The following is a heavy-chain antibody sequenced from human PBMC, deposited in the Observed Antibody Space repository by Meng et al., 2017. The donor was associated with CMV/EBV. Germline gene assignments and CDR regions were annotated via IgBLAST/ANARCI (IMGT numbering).Heavy chain of an antibody. V-gene: IGHV2-5*02. J-gene: IGHJ5*02. CDR3: AHRGRIAAAGTDWFDP. CDR1: GFSLRTSGVG. D-gene: IGHD6-13*01. CDR2: IYWDDDK. Sequence: HITLKRSGPTLVQPTQTLTLTCTFSGFSLRTSGVGVGWIRQPPGKALEWLALIYWDDDKRYSPSLKSRLTITKDTSKNQVVLTMTNMDPVDTATYYCAHRGRIAAAGTDWFDPWGQGTLVTVSS.